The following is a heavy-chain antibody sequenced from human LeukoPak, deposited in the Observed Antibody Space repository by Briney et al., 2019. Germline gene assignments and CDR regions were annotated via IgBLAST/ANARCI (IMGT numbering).Heavy chain of an antibody. CDR3: ARRPGVLPFYYYYYGMDV. J-gene: IGHJ6*02. Sequence: ASVKVSCKASGYTFTSYGINWVRQATGQGLEWMGWMNPNSGNTGYAQKFQGRVTMTRNTSISTAYMELSSLRSEDTAVYYCARRPGVLPFYYYYYGMDVWGQGTTVTVSS. D-gene: IGHD7-27*01. V-gene: IGHV1-8*01. CDR2: MNPNSGNT. CDR1: GYTFTSYG.